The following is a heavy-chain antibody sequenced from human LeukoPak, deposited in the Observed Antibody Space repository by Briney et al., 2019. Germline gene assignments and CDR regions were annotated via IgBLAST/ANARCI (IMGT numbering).Heavy chain of an antibody. CDR2: INPDDKST. V-gene: IGHV3-74*01. Sequence: GGSLRLSCVASGFTFSKYWLHWVRQAPGKGLVWVSRINPDDKSTSYADSVKGRFTISRADAKKTLYLQMNSLRAEDTAVYYCLTIVESVASDIWGQGTMVTVSS. J-gene: IGHJ3*02. D-gene: IGHD1-26*01. CDR3: LTIVESVASDI. CDR1: GFTFSKYW.